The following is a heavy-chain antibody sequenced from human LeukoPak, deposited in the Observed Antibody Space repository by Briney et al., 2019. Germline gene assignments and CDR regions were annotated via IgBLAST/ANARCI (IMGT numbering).Heavy chain of an antibody. CDR3: ARDSADYYYYGMDV. Sequence: PSETLSLTCAVSGGSISSNNWWGWVRQPPGKGLEWIGYIYYSGSTNYNPSLKSRVTISVDTSKNQFSLKLSSVTAADTAVYYCARDSADYYYYGMDVWGQGTTVTVSS. CDR2: IYYSGST. J-gene: IGHJ6*02. V-gene: IGHV4-4*02. CDR1: GGSISSNNW.